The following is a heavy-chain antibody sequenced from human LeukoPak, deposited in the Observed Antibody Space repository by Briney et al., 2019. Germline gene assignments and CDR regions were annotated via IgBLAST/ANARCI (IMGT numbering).Heavy chain of an antibody. CDR3: ASWGYSKGYYMDV. CDR1: GFTFSSYW. CDR2: INSDGSST. J-gene: IGHJ6*03. V-gene: IGHV3-74*01. D-gene: IGHD4-11*01. Sequence: GGSLRLSCAASGFTFSSYWMHWVRQAPGKGLVWVSRINSDGSSTSYADSVKGRFTISRDSAKNTLYLQMNSLRAEDTAVYYCASWGYSKGYYMDVWGKGTTVTVSS.